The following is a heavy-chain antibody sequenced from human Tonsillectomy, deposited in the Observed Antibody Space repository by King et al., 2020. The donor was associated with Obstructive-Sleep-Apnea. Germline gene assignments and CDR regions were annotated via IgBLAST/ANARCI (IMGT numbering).Heavy chain of an antibody. J-gene: IGHJ4*02. CDR2: IKQDGGET. CDR3: ARRWKLSLDW. CDR1: EFIFSNYW. D-gene: IGHD5-24*01. Sequence: VQLVESGGGLVQPGGSLRLSCAASEFIFSNYWMSWVRQAPGKGLEWGASIKQDGGETSYVDSVKGRFTISRDNAGNSLYLQMSSLRVEDTAAYYCARRWKLSLDWWGQGTLVTVSS. V-gene: IGHV3-7*01.